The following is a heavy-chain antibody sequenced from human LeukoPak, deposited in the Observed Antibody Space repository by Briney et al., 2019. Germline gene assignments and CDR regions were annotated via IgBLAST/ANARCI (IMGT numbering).Heavy chain of an antibody. V-gene: IGHV3-30*02. Sequence: GGSLRLSCAASGFTFSSYGMHWVRQAPGKGLEWVAFIRYDGSNKYYADSVKGRFTISRDNSKNTLYLQMNSLRAEDTAVYYCAKDQGDCSSTSCSFDYWGQGTLVTVSS. D-gene: IGHD2-2*01. CDR1: GFTFSSYG. CDR2: IRYDGSNK. CDR3: AKDQGDCSSTSCSFDY. J-gene: IGHJ4*02.